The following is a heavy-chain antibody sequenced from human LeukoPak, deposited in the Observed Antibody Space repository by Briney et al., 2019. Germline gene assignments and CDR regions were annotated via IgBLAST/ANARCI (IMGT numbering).Heavy chain of an antibody. CDR3: AKDQNWGAQRASYFDY. D-gene: IGHD1-26*01. CDR1: GFTFSSYA. CDR2: ISGSGGST. Sequence: PGGSLRLSCAASGFTFSSYAMSWVRQAPGKGLEWVSAISGSGGSTYYADSVKGRFTTSRDNSKNTLYLQMNSLRAEDTAVYYCAKDQNWGAQRASYFDYWGQGTLVTVSS. J-gene: IGHJ4*02. V-gene: IGHV3-23*01.